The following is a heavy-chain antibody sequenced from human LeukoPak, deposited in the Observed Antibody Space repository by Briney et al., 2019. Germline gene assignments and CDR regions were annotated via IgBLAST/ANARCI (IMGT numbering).Heavy chain of an antibody. CDR3: ARGVQDYGDYYFDY. Sequence: SETLSLTCTVSGGSMNINNYYWSWIRQPPGKGLEWIGYIYYSGSTNYNPSLKSRVTISVDTSKNQFSLKLSSVTAADTAVYYCARGVQDYGDYYFDYWGQGTLVTVSS. CDR2: IYYSGST. V-gene: IGHV4-61*05. J-gene: IGHJ4*02. CDR1: GGSMNINNYY. D-gene: IGHD4-17*01.